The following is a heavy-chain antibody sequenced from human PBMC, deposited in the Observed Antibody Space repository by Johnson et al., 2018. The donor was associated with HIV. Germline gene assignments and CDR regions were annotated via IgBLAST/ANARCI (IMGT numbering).Heavy chain of an antibody. CDR2: IGTAGDT. J-gene: IGHJ3*02. Sequence: TGKGLEWVSAIGTAGDTYYPGSVKGRFTISRENAKNSLYLQMNSLRAGDTAVYYCARDGGFVGAFDIWGQGTMVIVSS. CDR3: ARDGGFVGAFDI. V-gene: IGHV3-13*01. D-gene: IGHD3-16*01.